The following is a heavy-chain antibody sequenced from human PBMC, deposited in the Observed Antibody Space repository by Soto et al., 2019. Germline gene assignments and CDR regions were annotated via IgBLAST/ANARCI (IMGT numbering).Heavy chain of an antibody. CDR1: GYSFTGYY. V-gene: IGHV1-2*02. D-gene: IGHD3-22*01. CDR2: INPDSGAT. J-gene: IGHJ4*02. CDR3: ARGDYGSGGYPFRYFEY. Sequence: HEHLVQSGAEVKRPGASLKVSCKASGYSFTGYYIHWVRQAPGQGLEWMGWINPDSGATNYAQSFQGSVTLPGDPSMSTACMDVAGLTSADTAVYYCARGDYGSGGYPFRYFEYWGQGTLVIVSS.